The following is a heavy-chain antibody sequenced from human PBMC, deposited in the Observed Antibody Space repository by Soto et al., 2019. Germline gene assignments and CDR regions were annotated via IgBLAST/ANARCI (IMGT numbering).Heavy chain of an antibody. Sequence: QAQLVESGGGVVQPGRSLRLSCAASGFAFSSYGMHWVRQAPGTGLEWVAVISYDGSLQHYADSVKGRFTISRDNSKNMVLLQMSSLRAEDTAVYYCVSDRGYGHASVPYSWGQGTLVSVSS. V-gene: IGHV3-30*03. CDR2: ISYDGSLQ. D-gene: IGHD5-18*01. CDR3: VSDRGYGHASVPYS. J-gene: IGHJ4*02. CDR1: GFAFSSYG.